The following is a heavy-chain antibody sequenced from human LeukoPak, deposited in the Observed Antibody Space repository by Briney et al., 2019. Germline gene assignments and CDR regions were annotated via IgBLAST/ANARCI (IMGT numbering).Heavy chain of an antibody. CDR3: ARSPSRCSGGSCYFNWFDP. J-gene: IGHJ5*02. V-gene: IGHV7-4-1*02. CDR2: INTNTGNP. CDR1: GYTFTSYA. Sequence: ASVKVSCKASGYTFTSYAMNWVRQAPGQGLEWMGWINTNTGNPTYAQGFTGRFVFSLDTSVSTAYLQISSLKAEDTAVYYCARSPSRCSGGSCYFNWFDPWGQGTLVTVSS. D-gene: IGHD2-15*01.